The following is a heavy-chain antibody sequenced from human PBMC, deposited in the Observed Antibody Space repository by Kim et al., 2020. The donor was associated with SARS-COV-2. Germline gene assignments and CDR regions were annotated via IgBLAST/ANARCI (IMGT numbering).Heavy chain of an antibody. V-gene: IGHV1-46*01. Sequence: ASVKVSCTASGYTFTSAHMHWVRQAPGHGLEWMGIISPNGGTTRFAQKFQGRLTMTSDTSTSTFYMELSSLRSEDTALYFCSRDFDGFWTVDYWGQG. CDR3: SRDFDGFWTVDY. CDR2: ISPNGGTT. D-gene: IGHD3-3*01. CDR1: GYTFTSAH. J-gene: IGHJ4*02.